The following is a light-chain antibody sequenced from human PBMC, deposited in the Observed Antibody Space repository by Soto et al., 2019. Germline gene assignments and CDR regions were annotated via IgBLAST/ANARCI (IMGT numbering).Light chain of an antibody. CDR2: GAS. CDR1: QSVSNSY. V-gene: IGKV3-20*01. Sequence: EIVLTQSPGTLSLSPGERATLSCRASQSVSNSYLAWYQQKPGQAPRLLMYGASRRATGIPDRFSGSGSGTDFSLTISRLEPEDFAVYYCQQYSSSPGWTFGQGTKVEIK. CDR3: QQYSSSPGWT. J-gene: IGKJ1*01.